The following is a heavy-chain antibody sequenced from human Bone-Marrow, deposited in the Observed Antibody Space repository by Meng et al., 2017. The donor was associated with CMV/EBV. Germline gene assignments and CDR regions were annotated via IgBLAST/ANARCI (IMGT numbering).Heavy chain of an antibody. J-gene: IGHJ4*02. D-gene: IGHD2-2*01. CDR2: IYSGGST. Sequence: GESLKISCAASGFTVSSNYMSWVRQAPGKGLEWVSVIYSGGSTYYADSVKGRFTISRDNAKNSLYLQMHSLRAEDTAVYYCARVPYCSSTSCYDWHFDYWGQGTLVTVSS. CDR3: ARVPYCSSTSCYDWHFDY. CDR1: GFTVSSNY. V-gene: IGHV3-66*01.